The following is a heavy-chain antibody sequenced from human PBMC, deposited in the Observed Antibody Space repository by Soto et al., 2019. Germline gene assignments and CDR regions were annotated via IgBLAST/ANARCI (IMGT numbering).Heavy chain of an antibody. Sequence: GGSLRLSCAASGFTLSNAWMSWVRQAPGKGLEWVGRIKSKTDGGTTDYAAPVKGRFTISRDDSKNTLYLQMNSLKTEDTAVYYCTTDHYGSGSYYDAFDIWGQGTMVTVSS. CDR1: GFTLSNAW. V-gene: IGHV3-15*01. J-gene: IGHJ3*02. CDR2: IKSKTDGGTT. CDR3: TTDHYGSGSYYDAFDI. D-gene: IGHD3-10*01.